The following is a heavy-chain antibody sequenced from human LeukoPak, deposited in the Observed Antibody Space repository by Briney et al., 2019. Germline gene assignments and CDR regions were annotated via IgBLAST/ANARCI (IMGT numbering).Heavy chain of an antibody. D-gene: IGHD6-19*01. V-gene: IGHV4-59*01. Sequence: SETLSLTCTVSGGSISGYWWSWIRQPPGKGLEWIGNIRYNGNTYSNPSLKSRVTISVDTSKNQYSMKLSSVTAADTAMYYCGRYAALSGPNWLDPWGRGTLVTVSS. CDR2: IRYNGNT. J-gene: IGHJ5*02. CDR1: GGSISGYW. CDR3: GRYAALSGPNWLDP.